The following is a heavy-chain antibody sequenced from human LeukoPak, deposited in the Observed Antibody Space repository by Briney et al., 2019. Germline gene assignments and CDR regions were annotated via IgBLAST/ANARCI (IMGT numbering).Heavy chain of an antibody. D-gene: IGHD2-21*02. V-gene: IGHV1-69*06. CDR3: ARRRVVVTAPPRYNWFDP. CDR1: GGTFSSYA. Sequence: ASVKVSCKASGGTFSSYAIGWVRQAPGQGLEWMGGIIPIFGTANYAQKFQGRVTITADKSTSTAYMELSSLRSEDTAVYYCARRRVVVTAPPRYNWFDPWGQGTLVTVSS. CDR2: IIPIFGTA. J-gene: IGHJ5*02.